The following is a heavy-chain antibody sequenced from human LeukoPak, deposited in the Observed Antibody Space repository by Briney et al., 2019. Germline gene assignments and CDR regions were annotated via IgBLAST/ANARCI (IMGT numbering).Heavy chain of an antibody. V-gene: IGHV4-39*01. D-gene: IGHD5-24*01. J-gene: IGHJ4*02. CDR1: GGSISSSSSY. CDR3: ARHRSGWLQSSFDY. Sequence: PSETLSLTCSVSGGSISSSSSYWGWIRQPPGKGLEWIGSVYYSGSSFDNPALKSRVTISVDTSKNQFSLKLSSVTAADTAVYYCARHRSGWLQSSFDYWGQGTLVTVSS. CDR2: VYYSGSS.